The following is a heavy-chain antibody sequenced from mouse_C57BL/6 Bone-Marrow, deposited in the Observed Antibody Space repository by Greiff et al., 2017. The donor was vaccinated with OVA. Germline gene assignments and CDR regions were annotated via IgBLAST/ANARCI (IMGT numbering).Heavy chain of an antibody. Sequence: QVQLQQSGAELVRPGASVKLSCKASGYTFTDYYINWVKQRPGQGLEWIARIYPGSGNTYYNEKFKGKATLTAEKSSSTAYMQLSSLTSEDSAVYVGARGPYSNYTCWFAYWGQGTLVTVSA. J-gene: IGHJ3*01. CDR2: IYPGSGNT. V-gene: IGHV1-76*01. CDR3: ARGPYSNYTCWFAY. D-gene: IGHD2-5*01. CDR1: GYTFTDYY.